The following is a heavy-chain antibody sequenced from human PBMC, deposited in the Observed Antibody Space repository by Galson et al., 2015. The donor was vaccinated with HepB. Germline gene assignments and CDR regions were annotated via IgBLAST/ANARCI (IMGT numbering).Heavy chain of an antibody. J-gene: IGHJ4*02. CDR2: ISSSGNNI. Sequence: SLRLSCAASGSAFSRYDMSWVRQAPGKGLEWIAYISSSGNNIYYADSVKGRFSISRDNANNALYLQMDSLGDDDTAVYYCARDASPTTDAWYYFDYWGQGTLVTVSS. CDR1: GSAFSRYD. D-gene: IGHD1-1*01. V-gene: IGHV3-48*02. CDR3: ARDASPTTDAWYYFDY.